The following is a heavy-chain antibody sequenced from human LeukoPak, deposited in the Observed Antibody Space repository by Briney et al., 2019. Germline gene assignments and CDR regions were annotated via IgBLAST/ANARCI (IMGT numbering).Heavy chain of an antibody. J-gene: IGHJ5*02. CDR2: LSWNSGSI. Sequence: GGSLRLSCAASGFTFGDYAMHWVRQAPGKGLEWVAGLSWNSGSIGYADSVKGRFTISRDSAKNSLYLQMNSLRAEDTAVYYCVNKPAGFDPWGQGTLVTVSS. CDR1: GFTFGDYA. CDR3: VNKPAGFDP. V-gene: IGHV3-9*01. D-gene: IGHD1-14*01.